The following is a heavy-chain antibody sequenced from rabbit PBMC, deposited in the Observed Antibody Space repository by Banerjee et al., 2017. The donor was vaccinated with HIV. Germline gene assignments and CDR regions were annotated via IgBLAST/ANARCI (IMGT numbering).Heavy chain of an antibody. CDR1: GFSFSSSYW. CDR3: ARDWDGSSGWNFKL. D-gene: IGHD1-1*01. V-gene: IGHV1S40*01. Sequence: QSLEESGGDLVKPGASLTLTCTASGFSFSSSYWIYWVRQAPGKGLEWIACIYNGDGSTYYASWAKGRFTVSKTSSTTVTLQMTSLTAADTATYFCARDWDGSSGWNFKLGGQGTLVTVS. J-gene: IGHJ3*01. CDR2: IYNGDGST.